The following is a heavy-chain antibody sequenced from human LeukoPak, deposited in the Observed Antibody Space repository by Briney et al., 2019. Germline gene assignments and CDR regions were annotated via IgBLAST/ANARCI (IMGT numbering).Heavy chain of an antibody. J-gene: IGHJ4*02. V-gene: IGHV3-9*01. CDR3: AKDNRRHYTSGPNPDSLH. CDR2: ISWNSGTI. D-gene: IGHD6-19*01. CDR1: GFIFNNYA. Sequence: GGSLRLSCAGSGFIFNNYAMHWVRQPPGKGLEWVSGISWNSGTIDYADSVRGRFTISRDNAKNSLYLQMDSLRVEDTAFYYCAKDNRRHYTSGPNPDSLHWGQGALVTVST.